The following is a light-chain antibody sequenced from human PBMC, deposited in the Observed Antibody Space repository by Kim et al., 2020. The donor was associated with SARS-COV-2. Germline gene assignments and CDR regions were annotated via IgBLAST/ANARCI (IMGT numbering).Light chain of an antibody. Sequence: RATLIFHSRQSVLSSSNTTYFFPWYQQNPGQPPTVLLYWASTRESGVPDRFSGSGSATDFTLTISSLQAEDVAVYFCQQYFSSPYTFGQGTKLEI. V-gene: IGKV4-1*01. CDR3: QQYFSSPYT. CDR1: QSVLSSSNTTYF. CDR2: WAS. J-gene: IGKJ2*01.